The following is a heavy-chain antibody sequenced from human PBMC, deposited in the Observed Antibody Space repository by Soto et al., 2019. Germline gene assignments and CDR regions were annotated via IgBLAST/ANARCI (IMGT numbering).Heavy chain of an antibody. V-gene: IGHV4-4*02. D-gene: IGHD6-19*01. CDR3: AYSTGGYRHDV. J-gene: IGHJ3*01. Sequence: QVQLQESGPGLVKPSGTLSLTCAVSGASISNSRWCTWVRQPPGKGLVWIGDIFHSGDTNYNPSLKSRVFISVDKSQNQFSLKVSSLTAADTAVYYCAYSTGGYRHDVWGQGTLVTVSS. CDR2: IFHSGDT. CDR1: GASISNSRW.